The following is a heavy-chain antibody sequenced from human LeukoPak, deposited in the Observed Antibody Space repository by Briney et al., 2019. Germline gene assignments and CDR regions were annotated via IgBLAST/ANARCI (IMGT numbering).Heavy chain of an antibody. V-gene: IGHV3-30*02. CDR1: GFTFRSYG. J-gene: IGHJ6*03. Sequence: PGGSLRLSCAASGFTFRSYGMHWVRQAPGKGLEWVSFIRYDGSTKYSTDSVKGLFTISNDNSKNTQHLQNSSIRADTTALYCCAKDSYYYYIDVWGKGTTVTVSS. CDR2: IRYDGSTK. CDR3: AKDSYYYYIDV.